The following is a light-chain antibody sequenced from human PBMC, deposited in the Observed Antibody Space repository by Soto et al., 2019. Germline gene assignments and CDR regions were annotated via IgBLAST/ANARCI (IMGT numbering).Light chain of an antibody. Sequence: EIVLTQSPGILSLSPGERASLSCGASQSISSSFLAWYQQKPGQAPRLLIDGASSRATGIPDRFSGTGSETDFTLTISSLQPEDFATYYCQQHGQWPITFGQGTRLEI. J-gene: IGKJ5*01. CDR1: QSISSSF. V-gene: IGKV3-20*01. CDR2: GAS. CDR3: QQHGQWPIT.